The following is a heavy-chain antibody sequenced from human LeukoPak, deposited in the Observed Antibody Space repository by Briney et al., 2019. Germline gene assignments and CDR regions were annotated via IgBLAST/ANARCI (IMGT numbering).Heavy chain of an antibody. Sequence: SETLSLTCAVYGGSFSGYYWSWIRQPLGKGLEWIGEISHSGSTNYNPSLKSRVTISVDTSKNQFSLKLGSVTAADTAVYFCARGLGVGATHFDYWGQGALVTVSS. CDR1: GGSFSGYY. CDR2: ISHSGST. D-gene: IGHD1-26*01. CDR3: ARGLGVGATHFDY. J-gene: IGHJ4*02. V-gene: IGHV4-34*01.